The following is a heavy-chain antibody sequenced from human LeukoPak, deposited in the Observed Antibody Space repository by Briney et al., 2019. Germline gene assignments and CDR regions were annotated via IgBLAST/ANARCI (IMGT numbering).Heavy chain of an antibody. Sequence: GESLKISCKGSGYSFTSYWIGWARQMPGKGLEWMGIIYPGDSDTRYSPSFQGQVTISADKSISTAYLQWSSLKASDTAMYYCARVVSHCSSTSCYRDWFDPWGQGTLVTVSS. D-gene: IGHD2-2*02. V-gene: IGHV5-51*01. CDR3: ARVVSHCSSTSCYRDWFDP. J-gene: IGHJ5*02. CDR1: GYSFTSYW. CDR2: IYPGDSDT.